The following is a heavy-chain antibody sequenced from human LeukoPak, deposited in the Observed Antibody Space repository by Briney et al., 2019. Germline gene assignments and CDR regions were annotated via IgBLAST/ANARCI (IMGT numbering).Heavy chain of an antibody. V-gene: IGHV2-5*01. CDR2: IYWNDDN. CDR1: GFSLSTRGVG. CDR3: AHRLGRYCRSSSCPKGWFDP. Sequence: SGPTLVNPTPTLTLTCTFSGFSLSTRGVGVGWIRQPPGKALEWLALIYWNDDNSDSPTLKTKLTNPKDTSKNQVVLKMTNMDPVDTATYSCAHRLGRYCRSSSCPKGWFDPWGQGTLVTVSS. D-gene: IGHD2-2*01. J-gene: IGHJ5*02.